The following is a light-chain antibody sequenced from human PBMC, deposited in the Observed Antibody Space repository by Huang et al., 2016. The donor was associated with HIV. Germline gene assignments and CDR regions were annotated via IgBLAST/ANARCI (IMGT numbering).Light chain of an antibody. J-gene: IGKJ1*01. CDR1: QSVSSSY. CDR3: QQYGSSPGWT. Sequence: ETVLTQSPGTLSLSPGERATLPCRASQSVSSSYLAWYQQKPGPAPRLLIYGAARRADGIPDRFSGSGSGTDFTLTIRRLEPEDYAVYYCQQYGSSPGWTFGQGTKVEIK. CDR2: GAA. V-gene: IGKV3-20*01.